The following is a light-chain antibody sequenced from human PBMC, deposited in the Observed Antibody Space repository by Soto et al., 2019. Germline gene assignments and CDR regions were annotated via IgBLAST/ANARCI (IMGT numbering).Light chain of an antibody. V-gene: IGKV3-11*01. J-gene: IGKJ4*01. CDR3: QQRSNWPLT. CDR1: QSVSSY. Sequence: ILLTQSPATLSLSPGERATLSCRASQSVSSYLAWYQQTNGQAPRILIYDASNRDTGIPARFSGSGSGTDFTLPLSRLEPEDFAVYYCQQRSNWPLTFGGGTKVDIK. CDR2: DAS.